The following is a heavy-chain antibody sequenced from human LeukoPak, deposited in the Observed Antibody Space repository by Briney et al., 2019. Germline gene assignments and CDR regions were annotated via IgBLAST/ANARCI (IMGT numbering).Heavy chain of an antibody. CDR1: GGSISSGGYY. J-gene: IGHJ4*02. V-gene: IGHV4-31*03. CDR2: IYYSGST. CDR3: ARELVQRYFDY. D-gene: IGHD6-6*01. Sequence: ASETLSLTCTVSGGSISSGGYYWSWIRQRPGKGLEWIGYIYYSGSTYYNPSLKSRVTISVDTSKNQFSLKLSSVTAADTAVYYCARELVQRYFDYWGQGTLVTVSS.